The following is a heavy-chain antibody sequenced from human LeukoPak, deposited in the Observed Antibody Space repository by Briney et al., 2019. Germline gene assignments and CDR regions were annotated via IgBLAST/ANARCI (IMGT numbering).Heavy chain of an antibody. Sequence: SGPTLGKPTQTLTLTCTFAGVSLSTSGVGVGWIRQPPGKALEWLALIYWDDDKRYSPSLKSRLIITKYTSKNQVVLTMTNMDPVDTATYYCAHSDRIAAAGPFDYWGQGTLVTVSS. D-gene: IGHD6-13*01. CDR1: GVSLSTSGVG. V-gene: IGHV2-5*02. CDR3: AHSDRIAAAGPFDY. CDR2: IYWDDDK. J-gene: IGHJ4*02.